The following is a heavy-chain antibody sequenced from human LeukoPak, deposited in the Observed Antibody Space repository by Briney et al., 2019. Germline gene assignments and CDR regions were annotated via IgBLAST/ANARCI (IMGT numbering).Heavy chain of an antibody. CDR3: AKTLDYSNYDWFDP. V-gene: IGHV3-23*01. Sequence: AGGSLRLSCAASGFTFSSYAMSWVRQAPGKGLEWVSAISGSGGSTYYADSVKGRFTIPRDNSKNTLYLQMNSLRAEDTAVYYCAKTLDYSNYDWFDPWGQGTLVTVSS. CDR1: GFTFSSYA. CDR2: ISGSGGST. J-gene: IGHJ5*02. D-gene: IGHD4-11*01.